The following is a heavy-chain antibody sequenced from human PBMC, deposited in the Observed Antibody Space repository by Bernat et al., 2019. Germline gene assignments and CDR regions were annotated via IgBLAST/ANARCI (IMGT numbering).Heavy chain of an antibody. V-gene: IGHV3-23*01. CDR2: ITGSGGIT. CDR3: AKGLILIVVDNN. CDR1: GFTFSSYA. J-gene: IGHJ4*02. D-gene: IGHD3-22*01. Sequence: EVHLLESGGGLVQPGGSLRLSCAASGFTFSSYAMSWVRQAPGMGLEWVSTITGSGGITYYADSVKGRFTISRDNSKNTLYLQMHSLRAEDTAVYYCAKGLILIVVDNNWGQGTLVTVSS.